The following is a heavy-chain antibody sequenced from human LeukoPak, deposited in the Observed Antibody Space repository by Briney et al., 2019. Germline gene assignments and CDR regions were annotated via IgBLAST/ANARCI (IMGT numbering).Heavy chain of an antibody. D-gene: IGHD1-26*01. CDR1: GGSISSYY. J-gene: IGHJ4*02. V-gene: IGHV4-59*01. CDR2: IYYSGST. Sequence: SETLSLTCTVSGGSISSYYWSWIRQPPGKGREGIGYIYYSGSTNYNPSLKSRVTISVDTSKNQFSLKLSSVTAADTAVYYCARAAYSGSSIEGYYFDYWGQGTLVTVSS. CDR3: ARAAYSGSSIEGYYFDY.